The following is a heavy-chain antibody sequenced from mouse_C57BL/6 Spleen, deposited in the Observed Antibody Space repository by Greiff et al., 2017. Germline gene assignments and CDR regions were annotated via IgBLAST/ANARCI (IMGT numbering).Heavy chain of an antibody. Sequence: QVQLQQSGPELVKPGASVKLSCKASGYTFTSYDINWVKQRPGQGLEWIGWIYPRAGSTKYNEKFKGKATLTVDTSSSTAYMELHRLTSEDSAVYFCARDYYGSSGFAYWGQGTLVTVSA. V-gene: IGHV1-85*01. CDR3: ARDYYGSSGFAY. CDR2: IYPRAGST. CDR1: GYTFTSYD. J-gene: IGHJ3*01. D-gene: IGHD1-1*01.